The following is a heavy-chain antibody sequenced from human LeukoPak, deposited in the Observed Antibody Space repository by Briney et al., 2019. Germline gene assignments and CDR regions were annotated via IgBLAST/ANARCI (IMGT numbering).Heavy chain of an antibody. CDR1: GYTFTGYY. V-gene: IGHV1-2*02. Sequence: ASVKVSCKASGYTFTGYYMHWVRQAPGQGLEWMGWINPNSGGTNYAQKFQGRVTITRNTSISTAYMELSSLRSEDTAVYYCARLLGDSTIYDLWGQGTRVTVSS. CDR2: INPNSGGT. D-gene: IGHD3-16*01. J-gene: IGHJ5*02. CDR3: ARLLGDSTIYDL.